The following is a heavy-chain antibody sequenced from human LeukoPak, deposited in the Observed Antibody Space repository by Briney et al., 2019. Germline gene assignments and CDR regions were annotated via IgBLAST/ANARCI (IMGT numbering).Heavy chain of an antibody. Sequence: GGSLRLACAASGFTFSSYAMHWVRQSPGKGLEWVAVISYDGSNKYYADSVKGRLPISRDNSQNPLYLQLNSLRAEDTAVYYCARDPRRAIAAAGNYYFAYWGQGTLVTVSS. CDR1: GFTFSSYA. V-gene: IGHV3-30*04. J-gene: IGHJ4*02. CDR3: ARDPRRAIAAAGNYYFAY. CDR2: ISYDGSNK. D-gene: IGHD6-13*01.